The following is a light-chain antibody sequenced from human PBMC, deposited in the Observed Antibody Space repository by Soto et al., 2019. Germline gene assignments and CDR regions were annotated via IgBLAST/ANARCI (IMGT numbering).Light chain of an antibody. CDR1: SSDVGSYNL. J-gene: IGLJ1*01. CDR2: EVS. V-gene: IGLV2-23*02. CDR3: CSYAGSSTYYV. Sequence: QSALTQPASVSGSPGQSITLSCTGTSSDVGSYNLVSWYQQHPGKAPKLMIYEVSKRPSGVSNRFSGSESGNTASLTISGLQAEDAADYYCCSYAGSSTYYVFGTGTKLTVL.